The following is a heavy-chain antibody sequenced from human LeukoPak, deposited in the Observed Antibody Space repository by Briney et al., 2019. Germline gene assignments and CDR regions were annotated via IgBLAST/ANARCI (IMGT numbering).Heavy chain of an antibody. J-gene: IGHJ4*02. Sequence: GASVKVSCKSSVGTFSSYAISWVRQAPGQGLEWMGRIIPILGIANYAQKFQGRVTITADKSTSTAYMELSSLRSEDTAVYYCASSQINVDTAMIDYWGQGTLVTVSS. V-gene: IGHV1-69*04. D-gene: IGHD5-18*01. CDR3: ASSQINVDTAMIDY. CDR1: VGTFSSYA. CDR2: IIPILGIA.